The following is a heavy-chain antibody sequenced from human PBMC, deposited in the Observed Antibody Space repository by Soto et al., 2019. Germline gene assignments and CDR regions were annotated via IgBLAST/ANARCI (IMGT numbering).Heavy chain of an antibody. Sequence: GGSLRLSCAASGFTFSSYAVHWVRQAPGKGLEWVAVMSYDGSNKYYADSVKGRFTISSDNSKNTLYLQMNSLGTEDTAVYYCARGCCSRPSCSHFDCWGQGTLVTVSS. D-gene: IGHD2-2*01. CDR2: MSYDGSNK. CDR1: GFTFSSYA. V-gene: IGHV3-30-3*01. J-gene: IGHJ4*02. CDR3: ARGCCSRPSCSHFDC.